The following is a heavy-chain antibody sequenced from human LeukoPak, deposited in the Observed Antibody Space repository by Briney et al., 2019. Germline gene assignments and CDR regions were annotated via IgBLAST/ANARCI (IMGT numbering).Heavy chain of an antibody. CDR2: IYYSGST. Sequence: PSETLSLTCTVSGGSVSSSSYYWSWIRQPPGKGLEWIGYIYYSGSTNYNPSLKSRVTISVDTSKNQFSLKLSSVTAADTAVYYCARVTVRTRYFDYWGQGTLVTVSS. CDR3: ARVTVRTRYFDY. D-gene: IGHD3-22*01. CDR1: GGSVSSSSYY. J-gene: IGHJ4*02. V-gene: IGHV4-61*01.